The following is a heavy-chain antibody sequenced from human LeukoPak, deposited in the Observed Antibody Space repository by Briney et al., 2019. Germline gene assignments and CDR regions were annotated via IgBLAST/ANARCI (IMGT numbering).Heavy chain of an antibody. J-gene: IGHJ4*02. CDR1: GFTFSSYA. V-gene: IGHV3-23*01. CDR3: AKDHPSSGWPTFEY. Sequence: PGGSLRLSCAASGFTFSSYAMSWVRQVPGKGLEWVSSITNNNGKTYYADSVKGRFSISRDESENTVYLQMNSLRVEDTAIYFCAKDHPSSGWPTFEYWGQGTRVTVSP. CDR2: ITNNNGKT. D-gene: IGHD6-19*01.